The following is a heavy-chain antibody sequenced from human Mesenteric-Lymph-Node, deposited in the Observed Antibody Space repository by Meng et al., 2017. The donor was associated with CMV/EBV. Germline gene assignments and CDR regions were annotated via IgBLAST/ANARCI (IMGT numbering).Heavy chain of an antibody. CDR1: GFTFSSYA. V-gene: IGHV3-30*14. Sequence: GESLKISCAASGFTFSSYAMHWVRQAPGKGLEWVAVITYAGNNKYYADSVKGRFTISRDNSKYTLYLQMNSLRAEDTAVYYCARMDIVVVPAAILVGAFDIWGQGTMVTVSS. CDR2: ITYAGNNK. CDR3: ARMDIVVVPAAILVGAFDI. J-gene: IGHJ3*02. D-gene: IGHD2-2*02.